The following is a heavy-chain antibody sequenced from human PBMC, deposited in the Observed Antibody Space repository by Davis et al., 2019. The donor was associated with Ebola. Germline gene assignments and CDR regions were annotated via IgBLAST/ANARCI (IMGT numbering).Heavy chain of an antibody. CDR3: ARAQFPTTSDH. CDR2: INPHNGNT. J-gene: IGHJ4*02. CDR1: GYAFTSYG. V-gene: IGHV1-18*04. Sequence: ASVKVSCKASGYAFTSYGITWVRQAPGQGLEWMGWINPHNGNTNYAQNVQGRVIMTTDTATTTAYMEVGGLRSDDTAVYYCARAQFPTTSDHWGQGTLVTVSS. D-gene: IGHD1-1*01.